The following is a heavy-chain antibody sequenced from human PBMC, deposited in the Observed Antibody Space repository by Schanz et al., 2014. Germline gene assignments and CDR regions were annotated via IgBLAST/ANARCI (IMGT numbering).Heavy chain of an antibody. CDR2: IVPIAGIT. Sequence: QVHLVQSGAEVKKPGSSVKVSCKASGGTFSSDTFSWVRQAPGQGLEWMGRIVPIAGITNYAQRFQGRVTITADKSSDTAYMELSSLRSDDTALYYCTRGGYSYALSAFDIGGQGTMVTVSS. J-gene: IGHJ3*02. V-gene: IGHV1-69*02. CDR1: GGTFSSDT. CDR3: TRGGYSYALSAFDI. D-gene: IGHD5-18*01.